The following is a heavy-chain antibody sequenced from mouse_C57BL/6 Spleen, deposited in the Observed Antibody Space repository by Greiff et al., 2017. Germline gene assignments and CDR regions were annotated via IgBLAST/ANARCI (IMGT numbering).Heavy chain of an antibody. CDR2: IYPGDGDT. CDR3: ARSEGRGDFDY. J-gene: IGHJ2*01. CDR1: GYAFSSYW. Sequence: QVQLKQSGAELVKPGASVKISCKASGYAFSSYWMNWVKQRPGKGLEWIGQIYPGDGDTNYNGKFKGKATLTADKSSSTAYMQLSSLTSEDSAVYFCARSEGRGDFDYWGQGTTLTVSS. D-gene: IGHD3-3*01. V-gene: IGHV1-80*01.